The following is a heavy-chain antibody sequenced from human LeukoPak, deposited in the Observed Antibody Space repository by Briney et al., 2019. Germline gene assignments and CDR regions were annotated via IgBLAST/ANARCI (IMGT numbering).Heavy chain of an antibody. Sequence: GGSLRLSCAASGFTFNTCAMSWVRQVPGKGLEWVSTVSGSGGSTYYAGSVKGRFTISRDNSKNTLYLQMNSLRAEDTAVYYCAKPFPDYVWYFDLWGRGTLVTVSS. D-gene: IGHD4-17*01. CDR3: AKPFPDYVWYFDL. CDR2: VSGSGGST. V-gene: IGHV3-23*01. J-gene: IGHJ2*01. CDR1: GFTFNTCA.